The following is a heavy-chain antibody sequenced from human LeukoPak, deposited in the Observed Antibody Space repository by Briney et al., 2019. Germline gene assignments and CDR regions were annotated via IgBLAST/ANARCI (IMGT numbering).Heavy chain of an antibody. CDR2: MKLDGTEK. Sequence: GGSLRLSCAASGFIFSNYWMSWVRQAPGKGLEWVANMKLDGTEKYYVDSVKGRFTISRDNAKNSLYLQMNSLRAEDTAMYFCARQGLYEYQVESASFGYWGQGTLVTVSS. V-gene: IGHV3-7*01. CDR3: ARQGLYEYQVESASFGY. J-gene: IGHJ4*02. CDR1: GFIFSNYW. D-gene: IGHD2-8*01.